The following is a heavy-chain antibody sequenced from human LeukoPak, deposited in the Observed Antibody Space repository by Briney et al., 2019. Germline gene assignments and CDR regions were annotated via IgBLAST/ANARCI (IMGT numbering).Heavy chain of an antibody. CDR3: ARGHGIYYDSSGYYYFDY. CDR2: INHSGST. D-gene: IGHD3-22*01. J-gene: IGHJ4*02. CDR1: GGSFSGYY. V-gene: IGHV4-34*01. Sequence: SETQSLTCAVYGGSFSGYYWSWIRQPPGKGLEWIGEINHSGSTNYNPSLKSRVTISVDTSKNQFSLKLSSVTAADTAVYYCARGHGIYYDSSGYYYFDYWGQGTLVTVSS.